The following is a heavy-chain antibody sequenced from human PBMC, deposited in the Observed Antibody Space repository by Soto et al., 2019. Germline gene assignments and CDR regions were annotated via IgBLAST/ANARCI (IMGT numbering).Heavy chain of an antibody. Sequence: SETLSLTCTVSAGSISSFYWGWIRPPQGKGLKWIRYIYYSATTNYHTFHKRRVTTAVDTSKNQYSLKLSSVTAADTAVYYCERDDSGSYGMDVWGQGTTVTVSS. V-gene: IGHV4-59*01. CDR2: IYYSATT. CDR3: ERDDSGSYGMDV. CDR1: AGSISSFY. D-gene: IGHD1-26*01. J-gene: IGHJ6*02.